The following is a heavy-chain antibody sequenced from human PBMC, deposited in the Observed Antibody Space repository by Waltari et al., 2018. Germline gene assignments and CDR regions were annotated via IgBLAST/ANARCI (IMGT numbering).Heavy chain of an antibody. V-gene: IGHV3-53*01. CDR2: IYSGGST. CDR3: ARSGGYYYYGMDV. J-gene: IGHJ6*02. Sequence: EVQLVESGGGLIQPGGSLRLSCAASGFTVSSNYMSWVRQAPGKGREWVSVIYSGGSTYYADSVKGRFTISRDNSKNTLYLQMNSLRAEDTAVYYCARSGGYYYYGMDVWGQGTTVTVSS. D-gene: IGHD2-15*01. CDR1: GFTVSSNY.